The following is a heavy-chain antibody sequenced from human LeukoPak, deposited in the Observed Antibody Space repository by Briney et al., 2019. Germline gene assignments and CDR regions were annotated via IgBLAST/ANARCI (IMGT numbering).Heavy chain of an antibody. J-gene: IGHJ4*02. Sequence: SVKFSCKASGGTFSSYAISWVRQAPGQGLEWMGGIIPIFGTANYAQKFQGRVTITADESTSTAYMELSSLRSEDTAVYYCAREFKNYVIEFYFDYWGQGTMVTVSS. D-gene: IGHD3-16*01. CDR3: AREFKNYVIEFYFDY. CDR2: IIPIFGTA. CDR1: GGTFSSYA. V-gene: IGHV1-69*01.